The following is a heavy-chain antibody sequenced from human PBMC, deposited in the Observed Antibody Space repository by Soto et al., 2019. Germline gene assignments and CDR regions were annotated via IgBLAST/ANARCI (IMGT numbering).Heavy chain of an antibody. CDR3: ARGGRLALLWFGELKHDAFDI. CDR2: ISAYNGNT. D-gene: IGHD3-10*01. J-gene: IGHJ3*02. Sequence: QVQLVQSGAEVKKPGASVKVSCKASGYTFTSYGISWVRQAPGQGLEWMGWISAYNGNTNYAQKLQGRVTMTTDTSTSTAYMELRSLRSDDTAVYYCARGGRLALLWFGELKHDAFDIWGQGTMVTVSS. V-gene: IGHV1-18*01. CDR1: GYTFTSYG.